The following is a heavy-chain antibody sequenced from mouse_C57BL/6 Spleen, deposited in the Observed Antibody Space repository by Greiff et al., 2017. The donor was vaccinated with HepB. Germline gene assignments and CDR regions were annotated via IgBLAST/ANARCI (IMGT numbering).Heavy chain of an antibody. CDR3: ARGYYGSRYWYFDV. CDR2: IYPRSGNT. J-gene: IGHJ1*03. CDR1: GYTFTSYG. D-gene: IGHD1-1*01. Sequence: VQLQQSGAELARPGASVKLSCKASGYTFTSYGISWVKQRTGQGLEWIGEIYPRSGNTYYNEKFKGKATLTADKSSSTAYMELRSLTSEDSAVYFCARGYYGSRYWYFDVWGTGTTVTVSS. V-gene: IGHV1-81*01.